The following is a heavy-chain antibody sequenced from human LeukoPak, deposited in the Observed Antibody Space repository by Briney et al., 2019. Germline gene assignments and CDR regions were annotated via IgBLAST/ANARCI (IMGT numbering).Heavy chain of an antibody. CDR3: AIGAYTGGVFDN. V-gene: IGHV1-69*01. J-gene: IGHJ4*02. D-gene: IGHD2-8*02. CDR1: GGTFSSYA. Sequence: SVKVSCKTSGGTFSSYAISWGRQAPGQGPEWMGGIIPVSGTTNNAPSFKGRVTITADESTNTAYMELNSLRSDDTALYYCAIGAYTGGVFDNWGKGTLVTVA. CDR2: IIPVSGTT.